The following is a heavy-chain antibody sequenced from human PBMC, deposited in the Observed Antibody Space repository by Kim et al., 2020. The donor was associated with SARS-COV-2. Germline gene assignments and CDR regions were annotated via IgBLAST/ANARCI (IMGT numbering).Heavy chain of an antibody. CDR2: INHSGST. CDR1: GGSFSGYY. V-gene: IGHV4-34*01. Sequence: SETLSLTCAVYGGSFSGYYWSWIRQPPGKGLEWIGEINHSGSTNYNPSLKSRVTISVDTSKNQFSLKLSSVTAADTAVYYCARGNRKSIAAFSFDYWGQGTLVTVSS. J-gene: IGHJ4*02. CDR3: ARGNRKSIAAFSFDY. D-gene: IGHD6-6*01.